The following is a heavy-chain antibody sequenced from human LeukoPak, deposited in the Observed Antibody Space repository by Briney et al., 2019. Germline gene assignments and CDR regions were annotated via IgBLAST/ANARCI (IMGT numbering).Heavy chain of an antibody. CDR1: GFTVSSNY. J-gene: IGHJ6*03. Sequence: PGGSLRLSCAASGFTVSSNYMSWVRQAPGKGLEWVSVIYSSGSAYYADSVKDRFTISRDNSKNTLYLQMNSLRAEDTAVYYCARGRFLEWLYMDVWGKGTTVTVSS. CDR2: IYSSGSA. V-gene: IGHV3-66*01. D-gene: IGHD3-3*01. CDR3: ARGRFLEWLYMDV.